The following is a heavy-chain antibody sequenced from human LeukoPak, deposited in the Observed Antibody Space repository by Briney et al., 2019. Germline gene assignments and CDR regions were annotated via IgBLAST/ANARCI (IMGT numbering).Heavy chain of an antibody. CDR3: ARAVDCSSTSCYAAGVDY. V-gene: IGHV4-31*03. CDR2: IYYSGST. D-gene: IGHD2-2*01. Sequence: PSQTLSLTCTVSGGSISSGGYYWSWISQHPGKGLEWIGYIYYSGSTYYNPSLKSRVTISVDTSKNQFSLKLSSVAAADTAVYYCARAVDCSSTSCYAAGVDYWGQGTLVTVSS. CDR1: GGSISSGGYY. J-gene: IGHJ4*02.